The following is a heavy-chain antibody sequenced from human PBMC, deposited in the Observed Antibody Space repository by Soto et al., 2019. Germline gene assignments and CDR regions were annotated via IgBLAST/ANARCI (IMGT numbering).Heavy chain of an antibody. CDR2: IYDSGST. D-gene: IGHD6-25*01. J-gene: IGHJ4*02. CDR3: ARDAAEYYFDY. CDR1: GGSISSGGQY. V-gene: IGHV4-31*03. Sequence: QVQLKESGPGLVKPSQTLSLTCTVSGGSISSGGQYWSWIRQHPGKGLEWIGYIYDSGSTYYNPSXRCXVTISVDTSKKQFSLKLRSVTAADTAVYYCARDAAEYYFDYWGQGTLVTVSS.